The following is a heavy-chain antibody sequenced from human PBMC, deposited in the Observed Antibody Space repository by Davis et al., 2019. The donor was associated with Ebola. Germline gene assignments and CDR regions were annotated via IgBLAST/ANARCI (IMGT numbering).Heavy chain of an antibody. V-gene: IGHV1-69*13. Sequence: SVKVSCKASGGTFSSYAISWVRQAPGQGLEWMGGIIPIFGTANYAQKFQGRVTITADESTSTAYMELSSLRSEDTAVYYCAVVPLGTLVDYYYGMDVWGQGTTVTVSS. CDR2: IIPIFGTA. CDR1: GGTFSSYA. J-gene: IGHJ6*02. CDR3: AVVPLGTLVDYYYGMDV. D-gene: IGHD6-6*01.